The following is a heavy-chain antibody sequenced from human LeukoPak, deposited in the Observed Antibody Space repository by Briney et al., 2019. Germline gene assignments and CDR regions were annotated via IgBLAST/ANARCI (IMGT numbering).Heavy chain of an antibody. V-gene: IGHV3-30*01. J-gene: IGHJ5*02. D-gene: IGHD6-13*01. Sequence: GGSLRLSCAASGFTFSSYAMHWVRQAPGKGLEWVAVISYDGSNKYYADSVKGRFTISRDNSKNTLYLQMNSLRAEDTAVYYCARETKQQLVPSFDPRGQGTLVTVSS. CDR3: ARETKQQLVPSFDP. CDR2: ISYDGSNK. CDR1: GFTFSSYA.